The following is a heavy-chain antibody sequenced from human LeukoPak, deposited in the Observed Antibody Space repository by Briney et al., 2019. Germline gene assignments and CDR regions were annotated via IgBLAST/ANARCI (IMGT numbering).Heavy chain of an antibody. Sequence: GGSLRLSSAASGFTFSSYEMNWVRQAPGKGLEWVSYISSSGSTIYYADSVKGRFTISRDNAKNSLYLQMNSLRAEDTAVYYCAREVVVAATPPAWFDPWGQGTLVTVSS. J-gene: IGHJ5*02. CDR3: AREVVVAATPPAWFDP. V-gene: IGHV3-48*03. CDR2: ISSSGSTI. D-gene: IGHD2-15*01. CDR1: GFTFSSYE.